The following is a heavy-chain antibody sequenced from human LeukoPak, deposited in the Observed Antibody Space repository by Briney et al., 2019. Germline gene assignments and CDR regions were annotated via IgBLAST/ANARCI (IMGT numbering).Heavy chain of an antibody. Sequence: SETLSPTCAVYGGSFSGYYWSWIRQPPGKGLEWIGEINHSGSTNYNPSLKSRVTISVDTSKNQFSLKLSSVTAADTAVYYCASICRDGYNERFDYWGQGTLVTVSS. J-gene: IGHJ4*02. CDR2: INHSGST. D-gene: IGHD5-24*01. CDR3: ASICRDGYNERFDY. CDR1: GGSFSGYY. V-gene: IGHV4-34*01.